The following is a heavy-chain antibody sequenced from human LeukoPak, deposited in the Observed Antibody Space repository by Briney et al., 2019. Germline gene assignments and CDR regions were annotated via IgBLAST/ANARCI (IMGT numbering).Heavy chain of an antibody. Sequence: PAGGSLRLSCAAPGFTVSSNYMSWVRQAPGEGLEWVSVIYSGGSTYYADSVKGRFTISRDNSKNTLYLQMNSLRAEDTAVYYCAIIAVAENPHNFDYWGQGTLVTVSS. D-gene: IGHD6-19*01. CDR3: AIIAVAENPHNFDY. CDR2: IYSGGST. CDR1: GFTVSSNY. J-gene: IGHJ4*02. V-gene: IGHV3-66*02.